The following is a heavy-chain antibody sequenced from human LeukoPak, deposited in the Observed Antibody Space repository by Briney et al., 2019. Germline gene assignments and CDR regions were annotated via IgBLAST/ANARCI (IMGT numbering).Heavy chain of an antibody. D-gene: IGHD6-19*01. CDR1: GFTFGYYA. V-gene: IGHV3-9*01. CDR3: AKEEHNSGWSPLGC. CDR2: IGWNSGSV. Sequence: GGSLRLSCASSGFTFGYYAMHWVRQPPGKGLEWVSGIGWNSGSVGYADSVKGRFTISRDNAKNFLYLQMNSLRPEDTAFYYCAKEEHNSGWSPLGCWGQGTLVTVSS. J-gene: IGHJ4*02.